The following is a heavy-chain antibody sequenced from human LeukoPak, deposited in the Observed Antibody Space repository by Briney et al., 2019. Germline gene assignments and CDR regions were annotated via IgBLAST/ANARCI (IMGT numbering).Heavy chain of an antibody. D-gene: IGHD6-25*01. CDR3: ARERPRQRYYYGMDV. Sequence: SQTLSLTCTVSGGSISSGGYYWSWIRQHPGKGLEWIGYIYYSGSTYYNPSLKSRVTISVDTSKNQFSLKLSSVTAADTAVYYCARERPRQRYYYGMDVWDQGTTVTVSS. CDR1: GGSISSGGYY. J-gene: IGHJ6*01. CDR2: IYYSGST. V-gene: IGHV4-31*03.